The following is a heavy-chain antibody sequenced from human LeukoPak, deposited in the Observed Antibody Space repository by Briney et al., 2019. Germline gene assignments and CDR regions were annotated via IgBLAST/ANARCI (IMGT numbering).Heavy chain of an antibody. CDR3: ARHRRDYYYYGMDV. V-gene: IGHV4-39*01. Sequence: SETLSLTCTVSGGSISSSSYYWGWMRQPPGKGLEWIGSIYYSGSTYYNPSLKSRVTISVDTSKNQFSLKLSSVTAADTAVYYCARHRRDYYYYGMDVWGQGTTVAVSS. CDR2: IYYSGST. J-gene: IGHJ6*02. CDR1: GGSISSSSYY.